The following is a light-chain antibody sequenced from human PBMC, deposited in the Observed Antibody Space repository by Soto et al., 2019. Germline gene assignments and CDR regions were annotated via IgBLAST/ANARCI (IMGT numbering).Light chain of an antibody. Sequence: EIVLTQSPGTLSLSPGEKATLSCRASQSVSSTDSVWYHQKPGKAPRLLIYGESSRASGITDRFSGSGSVTDFTLTISRLEPEGFAVDYCHQFGNSARTFGEGTEVEV. V-gene: IGKV3-20*01. J-gene: IGKJ1*01. CDR1: QSVSSTD. CDR2: GES. CDR3: HQFGNSART.